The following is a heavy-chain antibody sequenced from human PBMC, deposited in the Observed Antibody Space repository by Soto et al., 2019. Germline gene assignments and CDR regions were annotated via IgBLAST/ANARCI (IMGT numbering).Heavy chain of an antibody. Sequence: EVQLVESGGGLVQPGGSLRPSCAASGFTFGGIWMGGVRQVPGKGLEWVANIKPDGSDKYYVDSVKGRFTISRDNAQNSVYLQMHSLRAEDTAVYYCARQYTYGRVWGQGTLVTVSS. CDR3: ARQYTYGRV. D-gene: IGHD5-18*01. CDR1: GFTFGGIW. CDR2: IKPDGSDK. V-gene: IGHV3-7*01. J-gene: IGHJ4*02.